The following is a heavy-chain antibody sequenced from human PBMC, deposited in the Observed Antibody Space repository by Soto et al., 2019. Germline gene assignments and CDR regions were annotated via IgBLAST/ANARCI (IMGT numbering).Heavy chain of an antibody. V-gene: IGHV4-34*01. J-gene: IGHJ4*02. Sequence: PSETLSLTCAVYGGSFSGYYWSWIRQPPGKGLEWIGEINHSGSTYYNPSLKSRVTISVDTSKNQFSLKLSSVTAADTAVYYCARGFPTVVTVDYWGQGTLVTVSS. D-gene: IGHD4-17*01. CDR2: INHSGST. CDR1: GGSFSGYY. CDR3: ARGFPTVVTVDY.